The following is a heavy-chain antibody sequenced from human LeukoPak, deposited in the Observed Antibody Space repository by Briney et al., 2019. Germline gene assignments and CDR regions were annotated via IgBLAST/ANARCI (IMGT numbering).Heavy chain of an antibody. CDR1: GGSISSSSYY. D-gene: IGHD3-9*01. CDR2: IYYSGST. CDR3: ASIRYFDWLP. J-gene: IGHJ5*02. Sequence: SETLSLTCAVSGGSISSSSYYWGWVRQPPGTGREWIGSIYYSGSTYYNPSLKSRVTISVDTSKNQFSLKLSSVTAADTAVYYCASIRYFDWLPWGQGTLVTVSS. V-gene: IGHV4-39*01.